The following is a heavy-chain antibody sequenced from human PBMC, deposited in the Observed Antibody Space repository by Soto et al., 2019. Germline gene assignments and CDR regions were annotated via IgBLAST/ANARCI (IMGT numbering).Heavy chain of an antibody. J-gene: IGHJ4*02. CDR2: ISYDGSHE. Sequence: RRLSCGGSGFTLRDFGGHWIRQAPGKGLEWVAVISYDGSHEYYADSVRGRFTISRDNSKNTLYLQMNSLRAEDTAIYYCAKALLPIVVRHHFDYWGQGTLVTSPQ. D-gene: IGHD3-22*01. V-gene: IGHV3-30-3*01. CDR1: GFTLRDFG. CDR3: AKALLPIVVRHHFDY.